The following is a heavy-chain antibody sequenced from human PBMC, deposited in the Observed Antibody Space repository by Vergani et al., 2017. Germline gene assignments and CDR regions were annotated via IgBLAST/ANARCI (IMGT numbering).Heavy chain of an antibody. Sequence: APGKGLEWVANIKQDGSEKYYVDSVKGRFTISRDNPKNSLYLQMNSLRAEDTAVYYCARDYDILTGYSAYGMDVWGQGTTVTVSS. J-gene: IGHJ6*02. CDR2: IKQDGSEK. D-gene: IGHD3-9*01. CDR3: ARDYDILTGYSAYGMDV. V-gene: IGHV3-7*01.